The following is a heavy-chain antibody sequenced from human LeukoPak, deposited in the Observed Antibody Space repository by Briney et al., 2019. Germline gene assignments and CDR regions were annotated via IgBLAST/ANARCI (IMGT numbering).Heavy chain of an antibody. CDR2: ISYDGSNK. Sequence: GGSLRLSCAASGFTFSSYGMHWVRQAPGKGLEWVAVISYDGSNKYYADSVKGRFTISRDNSKNTLYLQMNSLRAEDTAVYYCAAPPAIVVAVGGWGQGTLVTVSS. J-gene: IGHJ4*02. V-gene: IGHV3-30*03. CDR1: GFTFSSYG. CDR3: AAPPAIVVAVGG. D-gene: IGHD3-22*01.